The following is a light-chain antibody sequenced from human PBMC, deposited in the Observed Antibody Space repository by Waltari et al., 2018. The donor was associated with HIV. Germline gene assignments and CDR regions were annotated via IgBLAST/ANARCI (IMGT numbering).Light chain of an antibody. V-gene: IGLV3-25*03. CDR2: KDS. Sequence: SYELTQPPSVSVSPGQTARITCSGDALPKHYAYWYQQKPGQAPVLVIYKDSERPSGIPERFSGSSSGTTVTLTISGVQAEDEADYYCQSADSSRTYRVFGGGTKLTVL. CDR3: QSADSSRTYRV. J-gene: IGLJ3*02. CDR1: ALPKHY.